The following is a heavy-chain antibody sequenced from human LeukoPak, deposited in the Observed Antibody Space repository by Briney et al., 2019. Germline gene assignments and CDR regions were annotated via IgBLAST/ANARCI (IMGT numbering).Heavy chain of an antibody. J-gene: IGHJ3*02. CDR2: INYSGST. Sequence: SETLSLTCAVYGGSFSGYYWSWIRQPPGKGLEWIGEINYSGSTNYNPSLKSRVTISVDTSKNQFSLKLSSVTAADTAVYYCARVDRLRRAFDIWGQGTMVTVSS. CDR1: GGSFSGYY. CDR3: ARVDRLRRAFDI. V-gene: IGHV4-34*01.